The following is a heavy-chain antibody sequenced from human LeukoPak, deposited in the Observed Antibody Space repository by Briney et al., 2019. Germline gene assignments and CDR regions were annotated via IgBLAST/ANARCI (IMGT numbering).Heavy chain of an antibody. V-gene: IGHV1-69*04. CDR2: IIPILGIA. Sequence: ASVKVSCKASGGTFSSYAISWVRQAPGQGLEWMGRIIPILGIANYAQKFQGRVTITADKSTSTAYMELSSLRSDDTAVYYCARSEGNWFDPWGQGTLVTVSS. J-gene: IGHJ5*02. CDR1: GGTFSSYA. CDR3: ARSEGNWFDP.